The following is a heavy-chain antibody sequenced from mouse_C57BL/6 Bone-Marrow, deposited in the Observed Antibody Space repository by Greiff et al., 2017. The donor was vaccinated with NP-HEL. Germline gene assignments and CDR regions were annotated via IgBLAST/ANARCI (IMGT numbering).Heavy chain of an antibody. CDR3: ARANGYAWFAY. D-gene: IGHD2-2*01. J-gene: IGHJ3*01. Sequence: DVQLVESGGGLVKPGGSLKLSCAASGFTFSSYAMSWVRQTPEKRLEWVATISDGGSYTYYPDNVKGRFTISRDNAKNNLYLQMSHLKAEDTAMYYCARANGYAWFAYWGQGTLVTVSA. CDR1: GFTFSSYA. CDR2: ISDGGSYT. V-gene: IGHV5-4*01.